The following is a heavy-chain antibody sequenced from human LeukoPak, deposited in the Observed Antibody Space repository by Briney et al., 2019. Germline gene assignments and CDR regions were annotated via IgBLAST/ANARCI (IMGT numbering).Heavy chain of an antibody. Sequence: ASVKVSCKASGYTFTSYDINWVRQAPGQGLEWMGWINPNSGGTNYAQKFQGRVTMTRDTSISTAYMELSRLRSDDTAVYYCATHSSSWSYDAFDIWGQGTMVTVSS. J-gene: IGHJ3*02. V-gene: IGHV1-2*02. CDR3: ATHSSSWSYDAFDI. D-gene: IGHD6-13*01. CDR1: GYTFTSYD. CDR2: INPNSGGT.